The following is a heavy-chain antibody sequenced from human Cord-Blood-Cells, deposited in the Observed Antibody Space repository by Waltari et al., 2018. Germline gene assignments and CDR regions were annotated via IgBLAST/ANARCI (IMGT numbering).Heavy chain of an antibody. CDR1: GFTFRSYG. CDR3: AKDPSSSGWYY. D-gene: IGHD6-19*01. CDR2: ISDDGSNK. V-gene: IGHV3-30*18. J-gene: IGHJ4*02. Sequence: QVQLVESGGGVVQPGRSLRLSCAASGFTFRSYGMHWVRQAPGKGLEWVAVISDDGSNKYYADSVKGRFTISRDNSKNTLYLQMNSLRAEDTAVYYCAKDPSSSGWYYWGQGTLVTVSS.